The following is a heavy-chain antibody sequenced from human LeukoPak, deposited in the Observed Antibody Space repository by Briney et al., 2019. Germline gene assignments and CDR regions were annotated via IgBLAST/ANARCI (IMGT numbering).Heavy chain of an antibody. CDR3: ARGLWFAESASFDY. CDR2: ISAYNGNT. Sequence: EASVKVSCKASGYTFTSYGISWVRQAPGQGLEWMGWISAYNGNTNYAQKLQGRVTMTTDTSTSTAYMELRSLRSDDTAVYYCARGLWFAESASFDYWGQGTLVTVSS. V-gene: IGHV1-18*01. CDR1: GYTFTSYG. D-gene: IGHD3-10*01. J-gene: IGHJ4*02.